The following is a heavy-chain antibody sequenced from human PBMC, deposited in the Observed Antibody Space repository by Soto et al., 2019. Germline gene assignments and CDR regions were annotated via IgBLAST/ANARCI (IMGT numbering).Heavy chain of an antibody. J-gene: IGHJ5*02. CDR2: IYYTGST. D-gene: IGHD6-13*01. Sequence: QVQLQESGPGLVKPSQTLSLTCTVSGGSISSGGYYWNWIRQHPGKGLEWIGYIYYTGSTYYNPSLESRVFISVDTSKNQFSLKLASVTAADTAVYYCAPSPSRAAAPDGDRFDPWGQGTLVTVSS. CDR3: APSPSRAAAPDGDRFDP. V-gene: IGHV4-31*03. CDR1: GGSISSGGYY.